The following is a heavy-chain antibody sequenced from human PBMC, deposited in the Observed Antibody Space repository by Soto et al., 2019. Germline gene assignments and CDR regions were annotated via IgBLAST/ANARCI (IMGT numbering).Heavy chain of an antibody. CDR1: GFTLSDYY. J-gene: IGHJ4*02. CDR3: AKDQSNSNPLYYFDF. CDR2: MSRTGDNT. Sequence: GGSLRLSCSASGFTLSDYYMTWVRQSPGKGLEWVSSMSRTGDNTYYADSVKGRFTISRDNSKNTLYLQMNSLRAEDTAIYYCAKDQSNSNPLYYFDFWGPGTLVTV. V-gene: IGHV3-23*01. D-gene: IGHD3-22*01.